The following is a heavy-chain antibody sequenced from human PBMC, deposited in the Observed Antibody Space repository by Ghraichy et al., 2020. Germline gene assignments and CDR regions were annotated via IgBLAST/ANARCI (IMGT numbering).Heavy chain of an antibody. J-gene: IGHJ4*02. CDR3: ARDAVAGY. V-gene: IGHV3-48*03. D-gene: IGHD6-19*01. Sequence: GGSLRLSCAVSGFTFSSYELNWVRQAPVKGLEWVSYISSSSVTHYADSVKGRFTISRDNAKNSLYLRMKSLRAEDTAVYYCARDAVAGYWGQGSLVTVSS. CDR1: GFTFSSYE. CDR2: ISSSSVT.